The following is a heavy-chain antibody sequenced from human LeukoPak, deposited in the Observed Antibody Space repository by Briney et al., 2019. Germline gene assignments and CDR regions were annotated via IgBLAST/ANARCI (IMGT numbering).Heavy chain of an antibody. V-gene: IGHV3-7*01. CDR1: GFTFSSYW. CDR2: IKQDGSEK. CDR3: ARVMSASVWRTYGSYYYYYYMDV. J-gene: IGHJ6*03. D-gene: IGHD3-16*01. Sequence: GGSLRLSCAASGFTFSSYWMTWVRQAPGKGLEWVANIKQDGSEKYSVGSVKGRFTISRDNAKNSLYMQMNSLRAEDTAVYYCARVMSASVWRTYGSYYYYYYMDVWGKGTTVTVSS.